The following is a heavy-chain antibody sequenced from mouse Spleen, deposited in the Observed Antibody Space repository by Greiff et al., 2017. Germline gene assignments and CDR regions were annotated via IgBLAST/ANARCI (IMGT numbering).Heavy chain of an antibody. CDR1: GYTFTSYW. CDR2: IDPSDSYT. Sequence: QVQLQQPGAELVKPGASVKLSCKASGYTFTSYWMQWVKQRPGQGLEWIGEIDPSDSYTNYNQKFKGKATLTVDTSSSTAYMQLSSLTSEDSAVYYCARRMGEFAYWGQGTLVTVSA. J-gene: IGHJ3*01. CDR3: ARRMGEFAY. V-gene: IGHV1-50*01.